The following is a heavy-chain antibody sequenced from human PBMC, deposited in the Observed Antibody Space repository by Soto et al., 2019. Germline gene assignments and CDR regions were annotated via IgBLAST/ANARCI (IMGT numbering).Heavy chain of an antibody. CDR3: ARSGYSYGPNPLLY. CDR2: IYYSGSN. CDR1: GGSISSGGYY. J-gene: IGHJ4*02. D-gene: IGHD5-18*01. Sequence: SETLSLTCTVSGGSISSGGYYWSWIRQHPGKGLEWIGYIYYSGSNYYNPSPKSRVTISVDTSKNQFSLKLSSVTAADTAVYYCARSGYSYGPNPLLYWGQGTLVTVS. V-gene: IGHV4-31*03.